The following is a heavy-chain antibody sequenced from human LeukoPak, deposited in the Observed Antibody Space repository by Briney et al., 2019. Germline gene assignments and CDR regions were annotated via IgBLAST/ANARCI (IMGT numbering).Heavy chain of an antibody. CDR3: ARDKRLVAVDY. J-gene: IGHJ4*02. CDR2: IYYSGST. Sequence: PSETLSLTCTVSGGSISSYYWSWIRQPPGKGLEWIGYIYYSGSTNYNPSLKSRVTISVDTSKNQFSLKLSSVTAADTAVYYCARDKRLVAVDYWGQGTLVTVSS. V-gene: IGHV4-59*12. D-gene: IGHD2-15*01. CDR1: GGSISSYY.